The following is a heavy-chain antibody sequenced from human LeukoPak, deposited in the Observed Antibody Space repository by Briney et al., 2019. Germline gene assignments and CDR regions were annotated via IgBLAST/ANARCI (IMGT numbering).Heavy chain of an antibody. CDR2: IHHSGTT. D-gene: IGHD3-3*01. Sequence: ETLSLTCAVYGGSFSGYYWSWIRQPPGEGLEWIGEIHHSGTTNYNPSLKSRVTISIDTSKNQFSLKLSSATAADTAVYYCARRPRAQNDFWSGYHWSSWFDPWGQGTLVTVSS. V-gene: IGHV4-34*01. CDR3: ARRPRAQNDFWSGYHWSSWFDP. CDR1: GGSFSGYY. J-gene: IGHJ5*02.